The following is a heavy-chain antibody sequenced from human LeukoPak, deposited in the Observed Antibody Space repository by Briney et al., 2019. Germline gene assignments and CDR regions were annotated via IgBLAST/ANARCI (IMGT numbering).Heavy chain of an antibody. CDR2: IFTSGIISGNT. CDR3: AVLSADCSSTSCYAVDY. V-gene: IGHV4-39*07. D-gene: IGHD2-2*01. J-gene: IGHJ4*02. Sequence: SETLSLTCTVSGGSISSSSYYWGWIRQPPGKGLEWIGRIFTSGIISGNTNYNPSLESRVTMSVDTSKNQFSLKLSSVTAADTAVYYCAVLSADCSSTSCYAVDYWGQGTLVTVSS. CDR1: GGSISSSSYY.